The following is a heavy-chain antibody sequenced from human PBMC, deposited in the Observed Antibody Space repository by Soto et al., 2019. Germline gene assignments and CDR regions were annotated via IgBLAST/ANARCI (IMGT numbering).Heavy chain of an antibody. V-gene: IGHV4-4*07. J-gene: IGHJ4*02. CDR1: GDSISDYFY. CDR3: AREVRGGFTGIFDQ. D-gene: IGHD2-15*01. CDR2: IYTDGTT. Sequence: QVQLQGSCPGQVKPSETLSLTYTVSGDSISDYFYWSWIRQPAGKGLEWIGRIYTDGTTKYNPSLKGRVTLSLDNSNNQFSLRLSSVTAADTAVYYFAREVRGGFTGIFDQWGRGSRVTVSS.